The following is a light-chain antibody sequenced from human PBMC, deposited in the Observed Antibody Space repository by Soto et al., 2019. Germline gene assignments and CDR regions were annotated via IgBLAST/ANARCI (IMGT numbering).Light chain of an antibody. Sequence: DIQMTQSPSSLSASVGDRVTITCRASHGISTYLNWYQQKPGKAPKLLIYAASSLQSGVPSRFSGSGSETDFTLTISSLQPEDFATYSCQQSYNTTWTFGQGTKVDIK. CDR3: QQSYNTTWT. V-gene: IGKV1-39*01. J-gene: IGKJ1*01. CDR2: AAS. CDR1: HGISTY.